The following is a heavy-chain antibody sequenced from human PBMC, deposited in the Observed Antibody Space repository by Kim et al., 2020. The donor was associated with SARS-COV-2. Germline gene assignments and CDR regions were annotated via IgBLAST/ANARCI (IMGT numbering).Heavy chain of an antibody. V-gene: IGHV3-30*04. J-gene: IGHJ6*02. CDR3: ARGNWGEPGGRLGGMDV. CDR1: GFTFSSYA. Sequence: GGSLRLSCAASGFTFSSYAMHWVRQAPGKGLEWVAVISYDGSNKYYADSVKGRFTISRDNSKNTLYLQMNSLRAEDTAVYYCARGNWGEPGGRLGGMDVWGQGTTVTVSS. CDR2: ISYDGSNK. D-gene: IGHD3-10*01.